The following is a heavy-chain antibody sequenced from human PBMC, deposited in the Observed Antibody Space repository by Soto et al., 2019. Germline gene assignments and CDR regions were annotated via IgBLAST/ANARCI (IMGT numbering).Heavy chain of an antibody. CDR1: GLAFRSFL. CDR2: INQDGRDT. V-gene: IGHV3-7*01. D-gene: IGHD3-3*02. CDR3: ARESFSASPNFFDY. J-gene: IGHJ4*02. Sequence: GSLRLSCAASGLAFRSFLMSWVRQAPGGGLEWVANINQDGRDTYYSDSVRDRFTISRDNAANSLFLHMDSLRADDTAVYYCARESFSASPNFFDYWGQGTLVTVSS.